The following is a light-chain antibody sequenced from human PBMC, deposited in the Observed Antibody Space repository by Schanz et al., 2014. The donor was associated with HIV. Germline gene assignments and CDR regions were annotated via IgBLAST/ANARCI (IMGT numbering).Light chain of an antibody. CDR3: QSYDSSLRVVV. J-gene: IGLJ2*01. CDR1: SSNIGTGYD. CDR2: DNN. Sequence: QSVLTQPPSVSGAPGQRVTISCTGNSSNIGTGYDIHWYQQLPGTAPKLLIYDNNNRPSGVPDRFSGSKSGTSASLAITGLQAEDEADYYCQSYDSSLRVVVFGGGTKLTVL. V-gene: IGLV1-40*01.